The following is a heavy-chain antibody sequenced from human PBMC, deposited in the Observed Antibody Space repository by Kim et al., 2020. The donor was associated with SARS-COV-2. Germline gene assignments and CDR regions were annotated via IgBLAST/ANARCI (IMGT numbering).Heavy chain of an antibody. CDR3: ARVGAGYYDILTGYSDY. J-gene: IGHJ4*02. Sequence: VKGRFTISRDNSKNTLYLQMGSLRAEDMAVYYCARVGAGYYDILTGYSDYWGQRTLVTVSS. V-gene: IGHV3-64*01. D-gene: IGHD3-9*01.